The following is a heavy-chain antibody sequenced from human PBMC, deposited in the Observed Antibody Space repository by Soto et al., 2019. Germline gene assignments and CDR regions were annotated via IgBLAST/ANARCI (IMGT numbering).Heavy chain of an antibody. CDR2: TKHKVSSYAT. D-gene: IGHD5-12*01. V-gene: IGHV3-72*01. CDR3: VAYLSCYVH. J-gene: IGHJ4*02. Sequence: MDWVRQAPGKGLEWVGRTKHKVSSYATEYAASVKGRFTISRDDSYNSLYLQMSSLRTEDTAVYYCVAYLSCYVHWGQGTLVTVSS.